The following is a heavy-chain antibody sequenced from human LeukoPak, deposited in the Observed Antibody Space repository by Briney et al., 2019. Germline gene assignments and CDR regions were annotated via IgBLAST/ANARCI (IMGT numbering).Heavy chain of an antibody. D-gene: IGHD3-9*01. J-gene: IGHJ3*02. Sequence: PGGSLRLSCAASGFTFSSYSMNWVRQAPGKGLEWVSSISSSSSYIYYADSVKGRFTISRDNAKNSLYLQMNSLRAEDTAVYYCARVPSSDILTGYYFAARGAFDIWGQGTMVTVSS. CDR2: ISSSSSYI. CDR1: GFTFSSYS. CDR3: ARVPSSDILTGYYFAARGAFDI. V-gene: IGHV3-21*01.